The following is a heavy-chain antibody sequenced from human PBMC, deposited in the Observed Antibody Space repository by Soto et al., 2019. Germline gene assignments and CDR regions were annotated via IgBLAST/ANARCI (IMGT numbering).Heavy chain of an antibody. J-gene: IGHJ4*02. CDR2: INHSGST. CDR1: GGSFSGYY. Sequence: QVQLQQWGAGLLKPSETLSLTCAVYGGSFSGYYWSWIRQPPGKGLEWIGEINHSGSTNYNPSLKIRVTISVDTTKNQFSMKLSSVTAADTAVYYCARDTYYDILTGYYRREFDYWGQGTLVTVSS. V-gene: IGHV4-34*01. D-gene: IGHD3-9*01. CDR3: ARDTYYDILTGYYRREFDY.